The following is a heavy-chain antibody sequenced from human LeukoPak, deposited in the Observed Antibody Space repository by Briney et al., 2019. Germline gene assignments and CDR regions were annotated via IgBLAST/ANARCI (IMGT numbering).Heavy chain of an antibody. D-gene: IGHD6-13*01. V-gene: IGHV3-7*01. CDR3: ARDRSFLDY. CDR1: GFTFSSYW. Sequence: GGSLRPSCAASGFTFSSYWMSWVRQAPGKGLEWVANIKQDGSEKYYVDSVKGRFTISRDNAKNSLYLQMNSLRVDDTAVYYCARDRSFLDYWGQGTLVTVSS. CDR2: IKQDGSEK. J-gene: IGHJ4*02.